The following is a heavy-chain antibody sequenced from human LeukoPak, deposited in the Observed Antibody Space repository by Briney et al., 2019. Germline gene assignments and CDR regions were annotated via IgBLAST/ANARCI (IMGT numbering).Heavy chain of an antibody. CDR3: ARLTSGWYVIY. J-gene: IGHJ4*02. CDR2: IYDSGST. V-gene: IGHV4-39*01. Sequence: PSETLSLTCTVSGGSIRSSYYYWGWIRQPPGKGLEWIGSIYDSGSTYYNPSLKSRVTISVDTSKNQFSLKLSSVTDADTAIYYCARLTSGWYVIYWGQGTLVTVSS. CDR1: GGSIRSSYYY. D-gene: IGHD6-19*01.